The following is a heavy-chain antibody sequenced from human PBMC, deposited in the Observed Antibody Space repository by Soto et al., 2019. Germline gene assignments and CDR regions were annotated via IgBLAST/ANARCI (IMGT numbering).Heavy chain of an antibody. J-gene: IGHJ6*02. CDR1: GGSFTYT. CDR2: IIPIFGTA. V-gene: IGHV1-69*13. CDR3: ARDLGYCSGGSCYSRDYYYGMDV. D-gene: IGHD2-15*01. Sequence: SVKVSCKASGGSFTYTLSWVRQAPGQGLEWMGGIIPIFGTANYAQKFQGRVTITADESTSTAYMELSSLRSEDTAVYYCARDLGYCSGGSCYSRDYYYGMDVWGQGTTVSVSS.